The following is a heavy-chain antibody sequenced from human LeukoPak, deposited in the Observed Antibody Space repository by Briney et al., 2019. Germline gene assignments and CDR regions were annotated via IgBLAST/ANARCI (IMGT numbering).Heavy chain of an antibody. J-gene: IGHJ4*02. CDR1: GFTFSSYA. CDR3: AKEMELGFGEFKPFDY. CDR2: ISGSGGST. Sequence: PGGSLRLSCAASGFTFSSYAMSWVRQAPGKGLEWVSAISGSGGSTYYADSVKGRFTISRDNSKNTLYLQMNSLRAEDTAVYYCAKEMELGFGEFKPFDYWGQGTLVTVSS. D-gene: IGHD3-10*01. V-gene: IGHV3-23*01.